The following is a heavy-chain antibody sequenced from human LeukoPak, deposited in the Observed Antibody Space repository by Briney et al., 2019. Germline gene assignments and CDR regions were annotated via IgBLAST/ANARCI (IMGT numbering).Heavy chain of an antibody. Sequence: SQTLSLTCAISGDSVSSNSAAWNWIRQSPSRGLEWLGRTYYRSKWYNDYAVSVKSRITINPDTSKNQFSLQLNSVTPEDTAVYYCARASWYYYGSGSSLFDYWGQGTLVTVSS. V-gene: IGHV6-1*01. CDR2: TYYRSKWYN. J-gene: IGHJ4*02. CDR1: GDSVSSNSAA. CDR3: ARASWYYYGSGSSLFDY. D-gene: IGHD3-10*01.